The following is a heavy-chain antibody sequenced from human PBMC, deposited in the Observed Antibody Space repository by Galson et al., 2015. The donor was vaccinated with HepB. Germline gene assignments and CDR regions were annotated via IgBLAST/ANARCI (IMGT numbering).Heavy chain of an antibody. J-gene: IGHJ6*02. CDR1: GYTLTELS. D-gene: IGHD6-19*01. Sequence: SVKVSCKVSGYTLTELSMHWVRQAPGKGLEWMGGFDPEDGETIYAQKFQGRVTMTEDTSTDTAYMELSSLRSEDTAVYYCATAIPRIAVSNRYYYYYGMDVWGQGTTVTVSS. V-gene: IGHV1-24*01. CDR3: ATAIPRIAVSNRYYYYYGMDV. CDR2: FDPEDGET.